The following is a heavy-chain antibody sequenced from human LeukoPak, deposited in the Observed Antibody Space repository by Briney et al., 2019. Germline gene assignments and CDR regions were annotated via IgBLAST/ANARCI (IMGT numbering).Heavy chain of an antibody. V-gene: IGHV4-34*01. CDR1: GGSFSGYY. Sequence: PSDTLSLTCAVYGGSFSGYYWSWIRQPPGKGLEWSGEINHSGSTNYNPSLKSRVTISVDTSKNQFSLKLSSVTAADTAVYYCARVGRDYVWGSYRDNWFDPWGQGTLVTVSS. CDR2: INHSGST. D-gene: IGHD3-16*02. J-gene: IGHJ5*02. CDR3: ARVGRDYVWGSYRDNWFDP.